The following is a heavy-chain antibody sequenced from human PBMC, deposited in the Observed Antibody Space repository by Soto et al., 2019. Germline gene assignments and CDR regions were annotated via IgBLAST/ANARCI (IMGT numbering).Heavy chain of an antibody. CDR3: ARDWTSPSCVSSSCPRGGWFDP. Sequence: QVQLVQSGPEVKKPGASVKVSCKASGYTLTDHGISWVRQAPGQGLECMGWINPYNANTRYGEKVQGRVTMTTDTSSTVYMELTGLTSDDTAVYYCARDWTSPSCVSSSCPRGGWFDPWGQGTLVTVSS. CDR1: GYTLTDHG. V-gene: IGHV1-18*04. J-gene: IGHJ5*02. D-gene: IGHD2-15*01. CDR2: INPYNANT.